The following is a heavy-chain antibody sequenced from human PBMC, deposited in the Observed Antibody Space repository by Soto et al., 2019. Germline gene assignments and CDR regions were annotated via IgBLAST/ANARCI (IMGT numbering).Heavy chain of an antibody. CDR1: GYPLTELS. CDR3: ATGGLAVAGCRF. CDR2: FDPEDGET. J-gene: IGHJ4*02. D-gene: IGHD6-19*01. V-gene: IGHV1-24*01. Sequence: ASVKVSCKVSGYPLTELSMHWVRQAPGKGLEWMGGFDPEDGETIYAQKFQGRVTMTEDTSTDTAYMELSSLRSEDTAVYYCATGGLAVAGCRFWGQGTLVTVSS.